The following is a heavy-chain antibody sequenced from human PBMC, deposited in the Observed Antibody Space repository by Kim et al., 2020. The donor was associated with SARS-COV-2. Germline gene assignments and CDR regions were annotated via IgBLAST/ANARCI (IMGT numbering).Heavy chain of an antibody. J-gene: IGHJ4*02. D-gene: IGHD3-10*01. CDR2: ISPNSGGT. CDR3: ARGPLLLWFGESDYYFDY. Sequence: ASVKVSCKAYGYTFTGYYMHWVRQAPGQGLEWMGRISPNSGGTNYAQKFQGRVTMTRDTSISTAYMELSRLRSDDTAVYYCARGPLLLWFGESDYYFDYWGQGTLVTVSS. CDR1: GYTFTGYY. V-gene: IGHV1-2*06.